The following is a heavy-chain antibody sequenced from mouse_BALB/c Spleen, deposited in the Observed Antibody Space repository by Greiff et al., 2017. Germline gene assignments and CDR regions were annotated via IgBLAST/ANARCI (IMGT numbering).Heavy chain of an antibody. CDR3: ARDRRDRDGNFAY. V-gene: IGHV5-6-3*01. CDR2: INSNGGST. D-gene: IGHD2-1*01. Sequence: DVMLVESGGGLVQPGGSLKLSCAASGFPFSSYGMSWVRQTPDKRLELVATINSNGGSTYYPDSVKGRFTISRDNAKNTLYLQMSSLKSEDTAMYYCARDRRDRDGNFAYWGQGTLVTVSA. J-gene: IGHJ3*01. CDR1: GFPFSSYG.